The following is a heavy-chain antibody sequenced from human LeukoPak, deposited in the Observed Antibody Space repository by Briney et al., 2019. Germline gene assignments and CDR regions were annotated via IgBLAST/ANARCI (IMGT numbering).Heavy chain of an antibody. V-gene: IGHV4-59*04. CDR3: ARRGRTGSSTLDY. D-gene: IGHD6-6*01. Sequence: PSETLSLTCTVSGGSISSYYWSWIRQPPGKGLEWIGYIYYSGSTYYNPSLKSRVTISVDTSKNQFSLKLSSVTAADTAVYYCARRGRTGSSTLDYWGQGTLVTVSS. CDR1: GGSISSYY. CDR2: IYYSGST. J-gene: IGHJ4*02.